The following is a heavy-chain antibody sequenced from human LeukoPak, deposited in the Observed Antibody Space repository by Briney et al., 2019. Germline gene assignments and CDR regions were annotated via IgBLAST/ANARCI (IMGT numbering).Heavy chain of an antibody. CDR1: GLTFSVSA. CDR3: THPAYYYNVDV. D-gene: IGHD6-25*01. Sequence: GGSLRLSCSASGLTFSVSATHWVRQASGKGLEWVGRIKTKADNYATAYAASVKGRFTISRDDSTNTAYLQMNSLKTEDTAVYYCTHPAYYYNVDVWGKGTTVTVSS. V-gene: IGHV3-73*01. J-gene: IGHJ6*04. CDR2: IKTKADNYAT.